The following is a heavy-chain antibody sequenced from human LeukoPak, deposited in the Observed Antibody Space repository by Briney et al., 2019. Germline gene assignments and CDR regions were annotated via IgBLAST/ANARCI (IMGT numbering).Heavy chain of an antibody. V-gene: IGHV4-34*01. CDR3: ARAPVGATTIDY. J-gene: IGHJ4*02. CDR1: GGSFSGYY. CDR2: INHSGST. D-gene: IGHD1-26*01. Sequence: SETLSLTCAVYGGSFSGYYWSWIRRPPGKGLEWIGEINHSGSTNYNPSLKSRVTISVDTSKNQFSLKLSSVTAADTAVYYCARAPVGATTIDYWGQGTLVTVSS.